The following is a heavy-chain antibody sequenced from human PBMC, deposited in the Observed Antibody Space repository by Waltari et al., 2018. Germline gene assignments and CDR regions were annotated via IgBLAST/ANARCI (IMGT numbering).Heavy chain of an antibody. CDR2: ISHTGIT. J-gene: IGHJ3*02. Sequence: QVQLQQWGVGLLKPSETLSLTCAVYGGSFSGYYWSWIRQPPGKGLEWIGEISHTGITSYNPSLKRRVSISIDTSRNQFSLKLNSVTAADTAVYYCARTILFTISAFDIWGQGTLVPVSS. CDR1: GGSFSGYY. D-gene: IGHD3-3*01. V-gene: IGHV4-34*02. CDR3: ARTILFTISAFDI.